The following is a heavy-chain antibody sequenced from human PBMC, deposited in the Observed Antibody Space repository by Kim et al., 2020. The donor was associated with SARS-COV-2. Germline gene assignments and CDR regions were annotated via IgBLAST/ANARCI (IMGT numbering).Heavy chain of an antibody. Sequence: SETLSLTCTVSRDSISSGSSYWGWIRQAPGKGLEWLGTISYSGSTSYNPSLKSRVTISLDPSTNQFSLKLTSVRAADAAVYYCASHPSSYSNGWYFDSLG. J-gene: IGHJ4*01. CDR3: ASHPSSYSNGWYFDS. CDR2: ISYSGST. D-gene: IGHD2-8*01. V-gene: IGHV4-39*01. CDR1: RDSISSGSSY.